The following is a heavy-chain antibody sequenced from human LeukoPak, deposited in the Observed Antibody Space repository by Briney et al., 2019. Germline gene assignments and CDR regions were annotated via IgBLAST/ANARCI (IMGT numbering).Heavy chain of an antibody. CDR2: IYYSGST. J-gene: IGHJ4*02. D-gene: IGHD1-26*01. V-gene: IGHV4-30-4*01. CDR1: GGSISSGDYY. Sequence: SETLSLTCTVSGGSISSGDYYWSWIRQPPGKGLEWIGYIYYSGSTYYNPTLKSRVTISVDTSKNQFSLKLSSVTAADTAVYYCAREVGAGYFDYWGQGTLVTVSS. CDR3: AREVGAGYFDY.